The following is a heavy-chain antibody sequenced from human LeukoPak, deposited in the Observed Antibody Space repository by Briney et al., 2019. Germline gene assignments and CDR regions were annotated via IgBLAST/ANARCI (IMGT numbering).Heavy chain of an antibody. CDR3: ARVPYSSGHAFDI. V-gene: IGHV1-18*01. CDR1: GYTFTNYA. J-gene: IGHJ3*02. Sequence: ASVKVSCKASGYTFTNYAITWVRQAPGQGLEWMGWITIYNGNTNYAQKLQGRVTMTTDTSTSTAYMELRSLGSDDTAVFYCARVPYSSGHAFDIWGQGTMVTVSS. CDR2: ITIYNGNT. D-gene: IGHD6-19*01.